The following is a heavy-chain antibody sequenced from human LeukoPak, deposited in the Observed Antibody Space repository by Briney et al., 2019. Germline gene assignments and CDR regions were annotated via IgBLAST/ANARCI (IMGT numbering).Heavy chain of an antibody. CDR2: NGGV. J-gene: IGHJ3*01. Sequence: ASVKVSCEAFGYTFTGHYVHWVRQAPGQGLEWMGNGGVDFDKRFEGRIVMSWDTSLRTAYMELRRLTSDDTAVYFCATNLAVPGGHSFDVWGQGTVVTVSS. D-gene: IGHD6-19*01. CDR3: ATNLAVPGGHSFDV. V-gene: IGHV1-2*02. CDR1: GYTFTGHY.